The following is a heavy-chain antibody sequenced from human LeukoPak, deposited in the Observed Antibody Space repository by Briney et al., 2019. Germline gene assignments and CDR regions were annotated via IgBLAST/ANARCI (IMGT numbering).Heavy chain of an antibody. V-gene: IGHV3-11*04. CDR1: GFTFSDYY. CDR3: AREVALYYFDY. CDR2: ISSSGSTI. Sequence: GGSLRLSCAASGFTFSDYYMSWIRQAPGKGLEWVSYISSSGSTIYYADSVKGRFTISRDNSKNTLYLQMNSLRAEDTAVYYCAREVALYYFDYWGQGTLVTVSS. D-gene: IGHD2-15*01. J-gene: IGHJ4*02.